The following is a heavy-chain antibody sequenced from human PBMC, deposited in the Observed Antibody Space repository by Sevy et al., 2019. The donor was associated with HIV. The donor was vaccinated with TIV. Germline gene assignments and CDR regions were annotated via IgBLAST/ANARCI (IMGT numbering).Heavy chain of an antibody. CDR3: AGGRYDSSGSFDAFDI. Sequence: GGSLRLSCAASGFTFSSYALNWVRQAPGKGLEWVSTIYGSRGVTYYADYVKGRFPISRVNSKNTLYLQMNSLRTEDTAVYFCAGGRYDSSGSFDAFDIWGQGTMVTVSS. D-gene: IGHD3-22*01. V-gene: IGHV3-23*01. CDR2: IYGSRGVT. CDR1: GFTFSSYA. J-gene: IGHJ3*02.